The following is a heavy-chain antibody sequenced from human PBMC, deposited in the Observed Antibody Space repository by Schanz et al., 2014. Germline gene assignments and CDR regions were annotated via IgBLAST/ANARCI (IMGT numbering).Heavy chain of an antibody. CDR3: ARAGYDADNWFDP. V-gene: IGHV3-48*01. D-gene: IGHD2-2*01. CDR1: GFTFSGYS. Sequence: EVQLVESGGGLVQPGGSLRLSCAASGFTFSGYSMNWVRQAPGKGLEWVAYISSASSTINYADSVKGRFTISRDNAKNSLFLQMNSLRAEDTAVYYCARAGYDADNWFDPWGQGTLVTVSS. J-gene: IGHJ5*02. CDR2: ISSASSTI.